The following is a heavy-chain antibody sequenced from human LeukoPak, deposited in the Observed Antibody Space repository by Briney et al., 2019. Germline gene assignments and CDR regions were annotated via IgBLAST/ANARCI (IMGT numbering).Heavy chain of an antibody. CDR3: AGDFDY. V-gene: IGHV3-48*03. CDR2: ISSSGDII. J-gene: IGHJ4*02. Sequence: GGSLRLSCAASRFTFSSYKMHWVRQAPGKGLEWVSDISSSGDIIHYADSVKGRFTISRDNTKNSLYLQMNSLRVEDTAVYYCAGDFDYWGQGTLVTVSS. CDR1: RFTFSSYK.